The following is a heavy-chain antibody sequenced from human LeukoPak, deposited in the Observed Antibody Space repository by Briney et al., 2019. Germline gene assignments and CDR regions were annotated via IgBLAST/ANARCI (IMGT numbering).Heavy chain of an antibody. V-gene: IGHV3-30*04. CDR2: ISYDGSNK. J-gene: IGHJ3*02. Sequence: GRSLRLSCAASGFTFSTYAMHWVRQAPGKGLEWVAVISYDGSNKYYADSVKGRFTISRDNPKNTLYLQMNSLRAEDTAVYFCARGTYRFGYERAFDIWGQGTMATVSS. CDR1: GFTFSTYA. D-gene: IGHD5-12*01. CDR3: ARGTYRFGYERAFDI.